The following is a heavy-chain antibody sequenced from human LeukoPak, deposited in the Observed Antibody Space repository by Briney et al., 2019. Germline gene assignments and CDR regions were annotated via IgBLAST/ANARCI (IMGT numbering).Heavy chain of an antibody. Sequence: GGSLRLSCETAGFTFSSYVMHWVRRTPGKGLVWVSRISHDGIISYADSVKGRFTISRDNAKNKLILQMNSLRVEDTAVYYCARDWVYKIDYWGRGTLVTVSS. CDR2: ISHDGII. CDR3: ARDWVYKIDY. V-gene: IGHV3-74*01. CDR1: GFTFSSYV. D-gene: IGHD5-24*01. J-gene: IGHJ4*02.